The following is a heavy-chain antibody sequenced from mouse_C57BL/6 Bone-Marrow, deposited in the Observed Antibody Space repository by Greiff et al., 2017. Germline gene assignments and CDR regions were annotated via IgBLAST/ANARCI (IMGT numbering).Heavy chain of an antibody. CDR2: IHPSDSDT. CDR1: GYTFTSYW. J-gene: IGHJ1*03. V-gene: IGHV1-74*01. Sequence: QVQLQQPGAELVKPGASVKVSCKASGYTFTSYWMHWVKQRPGQGLEWIGRIHPSDSDTNYNQKFKGKATLTVDKSSSTAYMQLSSLTSEDSAVYYCAIRYLIYYDYDEDWYFDVWGTGTTGTVSS. CDR3: AIRYLIYYDYDEDWYFDV. D-gene: IGHD2-4*01.